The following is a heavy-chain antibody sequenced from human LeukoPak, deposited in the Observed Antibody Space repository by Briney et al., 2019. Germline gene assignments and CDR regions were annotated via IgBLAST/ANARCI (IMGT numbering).Heavy chain of an antibody. Sequence: PGGSLRLSCAASGFTLSSYAMSWVRQAPGKGLEWVSAISGSGGSTYYADSVKGRFTISRDNSKNTLYLQMNSLRAEDTAVYYCAKDPYVEMAPGYFDYWGQGTLVTVSS. J-gene: IGHJ4*02. D-gene: IGHD5-24*01. CDR3: AKDPYVEMAPGYFDY. CDR2: ISGSGGST. V-gene: IGHV3-23*01. CDR1: GFTLSSYA.